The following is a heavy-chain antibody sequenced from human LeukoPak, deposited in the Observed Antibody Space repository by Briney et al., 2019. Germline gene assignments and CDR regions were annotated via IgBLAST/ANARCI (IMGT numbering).Heavy chain of an antibody. CDR2: ISGSGGST. CDR1: GFTFSSYA. V-gene: IGHV3-23*01. J-gene: IGHJ4*02. Sequence: GGSLRLSCAASGFTFSSYAMSWVRQAPGKGLEWVSAISGSGGSTYYADSVKGRFTISRDNSKNTLYLQMNSLRAEDTAVYYCAKDTYDFWSGYSTHFDYWGQGTLVTVSS. D-gene: IGHD3-3*01. CDR3: AKDTYDFWSGYSTHFDY.